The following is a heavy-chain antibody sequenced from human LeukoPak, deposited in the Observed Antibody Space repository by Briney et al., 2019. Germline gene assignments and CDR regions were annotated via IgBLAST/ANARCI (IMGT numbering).Heavy chain of an antibody. CDR2: INHSGST. CDR1: GGSFSGYY. D-gene: IGHD3-10*01. J-gene: IGHJ4*02. CDR3: ARSSGLIRRITMVRGVIPFDY. V-gene: IGHV4-34*01. Sequence: SETLSLTCAVYGGSFSGYYWSWIRQPPGKGLEWIGEINHSGSTNYNPSLKSRVTISVDTSKNQFSLKLSSVTAADTAVYYCARSSGLIRRITMVRGVIPFDYWGQGTLVTVSS.